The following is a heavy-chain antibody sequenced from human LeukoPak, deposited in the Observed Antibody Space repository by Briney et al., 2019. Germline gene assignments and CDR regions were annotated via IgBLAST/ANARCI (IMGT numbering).Heavy chain of an antibody. J-gene: IGHJ4*02. CDR2: IKQDGSEK. CDR3: ARDPSSSRFRGVFDY. D-gene: IGHD6-13*01. CDR1: GFTFSSYW. Sequence: GGSLRLSCAASGFTFSSYWMSWVRQAPGRGLEWVANIKQDGSEKYYVDSVKGRFTISRDNAKNSLYLQMNSLRAEDTAVYYCARDPSSSRFRGVFDYWGQGTLVIVSS. V-gene: IGHV3-7*01.